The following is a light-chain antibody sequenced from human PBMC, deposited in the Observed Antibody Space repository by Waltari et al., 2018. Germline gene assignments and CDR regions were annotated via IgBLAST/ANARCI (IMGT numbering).Light chain of an antibody. CDR2: EVT. CDR3: SSYAGSNNFVV. Sequence: QSALTQPPSASGSPGQSVTISCTGTSSDVGGYNYVSWYQQHPGKAPKLMIYEVTKRPYGVPDRFSGSKSGNTASLTVSGLQAEEEADYYCSSYAGSNNFVVFGGGTKLTVL. V-gene: IGLV2-8*01. J-gene: IGLJ2*01. CDR1: SSDVGGYNY.